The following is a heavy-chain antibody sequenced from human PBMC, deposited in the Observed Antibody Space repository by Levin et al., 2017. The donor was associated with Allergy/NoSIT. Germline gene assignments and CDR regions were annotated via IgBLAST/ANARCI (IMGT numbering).Heavy chain of an antibody. J-gene: IGHJ6*03. CDR1: GYTFKNYG. V-gene: IGHV1-18*01. Sequence: ASVKVSCKASGYTFKNYGISWVRQAPGQGLEWMGWISTHNGNTNYAQSFQGRVTMTTDTSTSTADMELRSPTSDDTAVYYCARFVVTPVSYFYMDVWGKGTTVTVSS. D-gene: IGHD2-2*01. CDR2: ISTHNGNT. CDR3: ARFVVTPVSYFYMDV.